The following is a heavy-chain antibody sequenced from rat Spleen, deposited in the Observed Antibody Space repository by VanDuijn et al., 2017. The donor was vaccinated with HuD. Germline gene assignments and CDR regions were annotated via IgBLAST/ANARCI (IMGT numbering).Heavy chain of an antibody. V-gene: IGHV3-3*01. Sequence: VQLKESGPGLVQPSQTLSPTCTVAGFSLTLYNVPWVRQPPGKGLEWMGYINSAGRPNYQPSHNTRISIIRDTSKNPFFLQVDSITTEDTATYYCARSDGTHYYLPFADWGQGTLVTVSS. CDR1: GFSLTLYN. CDR2: INSAGRP. J-gene: IGHJ3*01. D-gene: IGHD1-12*02. CDR3: ARSDGTHYYLPFAD.